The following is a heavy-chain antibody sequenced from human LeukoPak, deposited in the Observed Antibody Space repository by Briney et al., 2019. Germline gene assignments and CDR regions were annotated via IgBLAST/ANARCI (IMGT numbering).Heavy chain of an antibody. J-gene: IGHJ4*02. D-gene: IGHD2-15*01. CDR3: ARDRGGSYSAIDY. Sequence: GGSLRLSCAASGFTFSSYEMNWVRQAPGKGLEWVSYISISGTTIYYADSVKGRFTISRDNAEKSLYLQMNSLRAEDTAVYYCARDRGGSYSAIDYWGQGTLVTVSS. V-gene: IGHV3-48*03. CDR1: GFTFSSYE. CDR2: ISISGTTI.